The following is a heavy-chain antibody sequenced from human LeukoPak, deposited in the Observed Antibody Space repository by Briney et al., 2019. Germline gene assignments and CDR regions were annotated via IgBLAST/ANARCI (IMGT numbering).Heavy chain of an antibody. D-gene: IGHD4-23*01. Sequence: GGSLRLSCAASGFTFSSTAMNWVRQAPGKGLEWVSYISSASSTIYYADSVKGRFTISRDSAKNSLYLQMSSLRAEDTAVYYCARDVTYYGGDWFDPWGQGTVVTVSS. J-gene: IGHJ5*02. V-gene: IGHV3-48*04. CDR2: ISSASSTI. CDR1: GFTFSSTA. CDR3: ARDVTYYGGDWFDP.